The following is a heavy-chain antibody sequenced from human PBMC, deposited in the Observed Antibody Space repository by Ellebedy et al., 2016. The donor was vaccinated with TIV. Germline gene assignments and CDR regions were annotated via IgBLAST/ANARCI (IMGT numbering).Heavy chain of an antibody. CDR3: AHDGYDILTSYYRFDY. V-gene: IGHV2-5*02. CDR2: IYWDDDK. J-gene: IGHJ4*02. D-gene: IGHD3-9*01. Sequence: SGPTLVKPTQTLTLTCTFSGFSLSTSGVGVGWIRQPPGKALEWLPLIYWDDDKRYSPSLKSRLTITKDTSKNQVVLTITNMDPVDTATYYCAHDGYDILTSYYRFDYWGQGTLVIVSS. CDR1: GFSLSTSGVG.